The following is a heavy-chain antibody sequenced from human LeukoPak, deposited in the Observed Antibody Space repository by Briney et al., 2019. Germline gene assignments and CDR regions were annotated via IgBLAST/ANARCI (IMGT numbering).Heavy chain of an antibody. CDR2: IRSDGIGT. CDR3: VRDLGQYYYEIDGYWGFDY. CDR1: GFTFNKYW. J-gene: IGHJ4*02. Sequence: GGSLRLSCAASGFTFNKYWMHWVRHAPGKGLVWVSRIRSDGIGTTYADSVKGRFTISRDNAKNTVSLQMNSLRAEDTAVYYRVRDLGQYYYEIDGYWGFDYWGQGTLVTVSS. V-gene: IGHV3-74*01. D-gene: IGHD3-10*01.